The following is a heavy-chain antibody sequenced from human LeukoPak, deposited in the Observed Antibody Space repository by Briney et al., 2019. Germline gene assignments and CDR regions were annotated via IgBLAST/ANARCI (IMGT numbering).Heavy chain of an antibody. V-gene: IGHV3-30*03. D-gene: IGHD3-10*01. Sequence: PGGSLRLSCAVSAFNLESYGMHWVRQAPGKGLEWVAFISYDGINKYYVDSVKGRFTVSRDSSKNTLFLQMNSLRAEDTAVYYRATRGSYFEDFWGQGTLVTVSS. J-gene: IGHJ4*02. CDR3: ATRGSYFEDF. CDR2: ISYDGINK. CDR1: AFNLESYG.